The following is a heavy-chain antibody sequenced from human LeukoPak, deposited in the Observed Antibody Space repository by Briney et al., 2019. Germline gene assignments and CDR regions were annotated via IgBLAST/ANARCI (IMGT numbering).Heavy chain of an antibody. Sequence: PGGSLTLYCAATGFMFSSYGMHCVRQAPGKGLEWMAVIWYDGSDKYYADSVKGRFTISRDNSKNTLYVQMNSLKAEDTAVYYCARDTDTFDIWGQGTMVTVSS. CDR1: GFMFSSYG. CDR3: ARDTDTFDI. CDR2: IWYDGSDK. J-gene: IGHJ3*02. V-gene: IGHV3-33*01.